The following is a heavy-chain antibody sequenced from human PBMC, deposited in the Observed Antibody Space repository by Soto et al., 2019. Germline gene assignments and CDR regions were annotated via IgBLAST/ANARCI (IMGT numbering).Heavy chain of an antibody. CDR3: ARGDSIHDFDY. CDR2: INSDGSST. J-gene: IGHJ4*02. D-gene: IGHD3-3*02. Sequence: GGSLRLSCAASGFTFSSYWMHWVRQAPGKGLVWVSLINSDGSSTSYADSVKGRFTISRDNAKNTLYLQMNSLRAEDTAVYYCARGDSIHDFDYWGQETLVTVSS. V-gene: IGHV3-74*01. CDR1: GFTFSSYW.